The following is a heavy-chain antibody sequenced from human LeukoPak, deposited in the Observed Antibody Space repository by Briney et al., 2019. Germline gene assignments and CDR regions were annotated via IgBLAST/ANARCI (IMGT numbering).Heavy chain of an antibody. CDR2: IKQDGSEK. V-gene: IGHV3-7*01. CDR1: GFTFSSYW. D-gene: IGHD2-2*01. Sequence: GGSLRLSCAASGFTFSSYWMSWVRQAPGKGLEWVANIKQDGSEKYYVDSVKGRFTISRDNAKNSLYLQMNSLRAEDTAVYYCAKDYIDIVVVPAAATLDPWGQGTLVTVSS. J-gene: IGHJ5*02. CDR3: AKDYIDIVVVPAAATLDP.